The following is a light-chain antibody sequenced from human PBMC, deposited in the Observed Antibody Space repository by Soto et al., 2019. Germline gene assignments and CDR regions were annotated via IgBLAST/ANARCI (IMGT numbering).Light chain of an antibody. J-gene: IGKJ4*01. Sequence: EIVMTQSPATLSVSPGERATLACRASQRVXSDLAWYQQKPGQAPRLLXDDASNRATGSPARLSGSGSATDFTLTISSLEPEDFAVYYFQQRSNGTRTFGGGTKVEIK. V-gene: IGKV3-11*01. CDR3: QQRSNGTRT. CDR2: DAS. CDR1: QRVXSD.